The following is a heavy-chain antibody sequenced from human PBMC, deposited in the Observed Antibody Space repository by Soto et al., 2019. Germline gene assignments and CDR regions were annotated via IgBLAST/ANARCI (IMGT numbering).Heavy chain of an antibody. CDR2: INSDGSTT. CDR1: GFIFSGHW. Sequence: EVQLVESGGGLVQPGGSRRLSCAASGFIFSGHWMHWVRQAPGKGLVWVSRINSDGSTTAYADYVKGRFTISRDNAKNTLYLEMNSLGAEDMAVYYCARGRYYGMDVWGQGTTVTVSS. J-gene: IGHJ6*02. CDR3: ARGRYYGMDV. V-gene: IGHV3-74*01.